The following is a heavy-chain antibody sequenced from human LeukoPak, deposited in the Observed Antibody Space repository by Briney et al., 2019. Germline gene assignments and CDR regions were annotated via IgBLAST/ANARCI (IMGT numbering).Heavy chain of an antibody. D-gene: IGHD6-19*01. CDR2: ISGDGGST. CDR1: GFSFDDYA. V-gene: IGHV3-43*02. J-gene: IGHJ4*02. Sequence: GGSLRLSCAAPGFSFDDYAIHWVRQAPGKGLEWVSLISGDGGSTFYADSVKGRFTISRDNAKNSLYLQMNSLRAEDTAVYYCARGIAVANLDYWGQGTLVTVSS. CDR3: ARGIAVANLDY.